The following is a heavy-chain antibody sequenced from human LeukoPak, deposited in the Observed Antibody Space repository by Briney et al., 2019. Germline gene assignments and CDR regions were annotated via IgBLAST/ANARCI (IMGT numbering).Heavy chain of an antibody. CDR3: TRRMTSGHYYFDY. D-gene: IGHD3-3*01. CDR2: IRSKANSYAT. J-gene: IGHJ4*02. CDR1: GFTFSGSA. V-gene: IGHV3-73*01. Sequence: GGSLRLSCAASGFTFSGSAMHWVRQASGKGLEWVGRIRSKANSYATAYAASVKGRFTISRDDSKNTAYLQMNSLKTEDTAVYYCTRRMTSGHYYFDYWGQGTLVTISS.